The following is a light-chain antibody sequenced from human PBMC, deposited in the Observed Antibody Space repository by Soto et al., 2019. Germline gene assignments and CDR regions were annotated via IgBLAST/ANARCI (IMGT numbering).Light chain of an antibody. CDR3: SSYAGTNVI. CDR1: SSDVGGYNY. CDR2: EVT. J-gene: IGLJ2*01. Sequence: QSVLTQPPSASGSPGQSVTISCTGTSSDVGGYNYVSWYQQHPGKVPKLMIYEVTKRPSGVPDRFSGSKSGNTASLTVSGLQAEDEADYYCSSYAGTNVIFGGGTKQTVL. V-gene: IGLV2-8*01.